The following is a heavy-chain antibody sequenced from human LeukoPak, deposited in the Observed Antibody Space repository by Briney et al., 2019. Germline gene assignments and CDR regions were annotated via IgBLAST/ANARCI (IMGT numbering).Heavy chain of an antibody. V-gene: IGHV3-21*01. D-gene: IGHD5-18*01. CDR2: ISSSSSYI. CDR1: GFTFSSYW. CDR3: ARGGGYSYGDFDY. J-gene: IGHJ4*02. Sequence: GGSLRLSCAASGFTFSSYWMSWVRQAPGKGLEWVSSISSSSSYIYYADSVKGRFTISRDNAKNSLYLQMNSLRAKDTAVYYCARGGGYSYGDFDYWGQGTLVTVSS.